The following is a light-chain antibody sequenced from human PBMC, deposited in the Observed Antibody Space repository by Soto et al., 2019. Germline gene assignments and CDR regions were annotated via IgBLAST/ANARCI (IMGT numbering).Light chain of an antibody. CDR1: QDISNY. CDR3: QKYDNLLRA. CDR2: DAS. J-gene: IGKJ1*01. V-gene: IGKV1-33*01. Sequence: DIQMTQSPSSLSASVGDRVTITCQASQDISNYLNWYQQKPGKAPKLLIYDASNLETGVPSRFSGSGSGTDFTFTISSLQPEDIATYYCQKYDNLLRAFGQGTKVEIK.